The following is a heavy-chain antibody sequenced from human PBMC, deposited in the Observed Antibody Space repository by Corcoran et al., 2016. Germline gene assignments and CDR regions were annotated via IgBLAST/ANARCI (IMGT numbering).Heavy chain of an antibody. CDR2: IYPGDSHS. J-gene: IGHJ4*02. D-gene: IGHD6-13*01. CDR3: AREYSSRPGAFDY. V-gene: IGHV5-51*01. Sequence: EVQLVQSGAEVKKPGESLKISCKGSGYSFTTYWIGWVRQMPGQGLEWMGIIYPGDSHSTYSPSFHGQVTIPADKSISTAYLQWSSLKAPDTAMYYGAREYSSRPGAFDYWGQGTLVTVSS. CDR1: GYSFTTYW.